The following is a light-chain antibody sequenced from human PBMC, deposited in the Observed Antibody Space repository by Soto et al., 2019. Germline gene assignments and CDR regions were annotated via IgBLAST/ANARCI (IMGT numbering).Light chain of an antibody. CDR2: KAS. CDR3: QQYDTYPWT. Sequence: DIQMTQSPSTLSASVGDRVTITCRASQSISDWLAWYQQKPGKAPKLLIYKASSLESGDPSRISGSGSGTEFTLTISRLQPDDFATYYCQQYDTYPWTFGQGTKVEIK. V-gene: IGKV1-5*03. J-gene: IGKJ1*01. CDR1: QSISDW.